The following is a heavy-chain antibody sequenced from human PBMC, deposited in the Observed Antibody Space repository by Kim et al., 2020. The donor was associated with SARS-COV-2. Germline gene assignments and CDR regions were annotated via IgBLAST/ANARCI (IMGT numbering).Heavy chain of an antibody. CDR2: IYSGGSSE. V-gene: IGHV3-23*03. CDR1: GFNFRNYA. CDR3: AKDLRDTYNGGLDY. Sequence: GGSLRLSCAASGFNFRNYAMSWVRQAPGKGLEWVSVIYSGGSSEYYEDSVKGRFTISRDNSRNTLYLQMNSLRAEDTAVYYCAKDLRDTYNGGLDYWGQG. J-gene: IGHJ4*02. D-gene: IGHD1-1*01.